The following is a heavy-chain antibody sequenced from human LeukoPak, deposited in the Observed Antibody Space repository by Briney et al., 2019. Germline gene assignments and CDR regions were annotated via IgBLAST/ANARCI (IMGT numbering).Heavy chain of an antibody. CDR2: ISGSSHYT. D-gene: IGHD4-17*01. CDR3: ARVALYGESALDY. CDR1: GFTFSDHY. V-gene: IGHV3-11*06. J-gene: IGHJ4*02. Sequence: GGSLRLSCAASGFTFSDHYMSWIRQAPGRGLEWVSYISGSSHYTNTADSVKGRFTISRDNAKNSLYLQMNSLRTEDTAVYYCARVALYGESALDYWGQGTLVTVSS.